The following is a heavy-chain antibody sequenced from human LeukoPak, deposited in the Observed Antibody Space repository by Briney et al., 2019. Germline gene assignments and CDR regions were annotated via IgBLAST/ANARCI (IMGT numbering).Heavy chain of an antibody. D-gene: IGHD2-21*01. V-gene: IGHV3-23*01. CDR2: ISGGGYTI. CDR1: GFTFSTYG. CDR3: AKDRCGAFCGGD. Sequence: GGSLRLSCAASGFTFSTYGMSWVRQAPGKGLEWVSSISGGGYTIDYADSVRGRFTISRDNSKNTLYLQLNSLRCEDTALYFCAKDRCGAFCGGDWGEGTLVSVSS. J-gene: IGHJ4*02.